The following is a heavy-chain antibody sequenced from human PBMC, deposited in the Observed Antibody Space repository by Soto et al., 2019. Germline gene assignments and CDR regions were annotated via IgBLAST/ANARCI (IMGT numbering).Heavy chain of an antibody. CDR3: ARDWGQQWLPYGLDV. Sequence: QVQLVQSGGEVKKPGASVKVSCKASGYTFTNYGISWVRQAPGQGLEWMGWISTYIGNTVYAQKLQGRVTMTTDTSTNTAYMELRSLRSDDTAVYYCARDWGQQWLPYGLDVWGQGTTVTVSS. J-gene: IGHJ6*02. V-gene: IGHV1-18*01. D-gene: IGHD6-19*01. CDR2: ISTYIGNT. CDR1: GYTFTNYG.